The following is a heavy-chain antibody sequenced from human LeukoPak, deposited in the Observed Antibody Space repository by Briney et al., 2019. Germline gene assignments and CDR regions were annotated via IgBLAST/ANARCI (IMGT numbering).Heavy chain of an antibody. D-gene: IGHD2-15*01. V-gene: IGHV3-66*01. CDR3: ARTVPGYCSGGSCLGY. J-gene: IGHJ4*02. Sequence: GGSLRLSCAASGFTVSSNYMSWVRQAPGKGLDWVSVIFSGRNTYYADPVKGRFTISTDNSKNTLDLQMNSLRAEDTAVYYCARTVPGYCSGGSCLGYWGQGTLVTVSS. CDR2: IFSGRNT. CDR1: GFTVSSNY.